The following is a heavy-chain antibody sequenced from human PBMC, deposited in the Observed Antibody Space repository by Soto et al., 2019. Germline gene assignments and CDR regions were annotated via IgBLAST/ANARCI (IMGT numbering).Heavy chain of an antibody. Sequence: SDTLSLTCTVSGASISSYYWSSIRPPPGKGLEWIGYIYYSGSTNYNPSLKSRVTISVDTSKNQFSLKLSSVTAADTAVFYCARGLYSSGRAGGDDAFDIWGQGTMVTVSS. J-gene: IGHJ3*02. D-gene: IGHD6-19*01. CDR1: GASISSYY. V-gene: IGHV4-59*08. CDR2: IYYSGST. CDR3: ARGLYSSGRAGGDDAFDI.